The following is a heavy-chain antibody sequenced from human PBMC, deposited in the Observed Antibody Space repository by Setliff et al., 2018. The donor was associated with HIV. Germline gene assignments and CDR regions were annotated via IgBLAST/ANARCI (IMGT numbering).Heavy chain of an antibody. D-gene: IGHD5-12*01. J-gene: IGHJ3*02. Sequence: ASVKVSCKASGYTFTNFYMHWVRQAPGQGLEWMGIINPGGGNTRYAQRFQGRVSMTRDTSTSTVYMELSSLRSEDTAVYYCARAEMATIVAFDIWGQGTMVTVSS. CDR2: INPGGGNT. CDR1: GYTFTNFY. CDR3: ARAEMATIVAFDI. V-gene: IGHV1-46*01.